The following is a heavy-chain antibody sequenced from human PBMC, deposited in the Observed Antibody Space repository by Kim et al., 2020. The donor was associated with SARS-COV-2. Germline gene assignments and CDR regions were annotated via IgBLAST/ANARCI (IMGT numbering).Heavy chain of an antibody. D-gene: IGHD3-16*01. V-gene: IGHV7-4-1*02. Sequence: ASVKVSCRTSGYTFSSYPLNWVRQAPGQGLEWMGWINTNTWNPTYAQAFTGRFVFSLDSSVNTAFLEITNLKAEDTAVYYCARADGESWGVFYFDSWGQG. J-gene: IGHJ4*02. CDR3: ARADGESWGVFYFDS. CDR2: INTNTWNP. CDR1: GYTFSSYP.